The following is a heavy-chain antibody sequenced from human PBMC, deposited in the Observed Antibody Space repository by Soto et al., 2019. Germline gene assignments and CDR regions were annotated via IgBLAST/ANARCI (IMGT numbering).Heavy chain of an antibody. CDR3: ARALALAYYYDSSGYLNWFDP. J-gene: IGHJ5*02. Sequence: SVKVSCKASGYTLTSYGISWVRQAPGQGLEWMGWISAYNGNTNYAQKLQGRVTMTTDTSTSTAYMELRSLRSDDTAVYYCARALALAYYYDSSGYLNWFDPWGQGTLVTVSS. V-gene: IGHV1-18*04. D-gene: IGHD3-22*01. CDR1: GYTLTSYG. CDR2: ISAYNGNT.